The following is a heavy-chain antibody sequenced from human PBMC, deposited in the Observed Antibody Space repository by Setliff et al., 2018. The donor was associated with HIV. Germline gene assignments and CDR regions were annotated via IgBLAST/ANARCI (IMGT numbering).Heavy chain of an antibody. Sequence: GGSLRLSCAASGFTSSNYDMHWVRQAPGKGLAWVAVIWYGGSDKYYADSVKGRFTISRDNSKNALFLQMNSLRPEDTAVYYCARDCRVGWVFTYGMDVWGQGTMVTVSS. V-gene: IGHV3-33*08. CDR1: GFTSSNYD. J-gene: IGHJ6*02. CDR2: IWYGGSDK. CDR3: ARDCRVGWVFTYGMDV. D-gene: IGHD6-13*01.